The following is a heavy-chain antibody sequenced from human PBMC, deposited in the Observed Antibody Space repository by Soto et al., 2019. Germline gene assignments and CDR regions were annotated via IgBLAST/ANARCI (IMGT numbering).Heavy chain of an antibody. CDR1: GFTVSSNY. J-gene: IGHJ4*02. CDR2: IYSGGST. V-gene: IGHV3-53*01. CDR3: ARDSRNRNFFDY. Sequence: EVQLVESGGGLIQPGGSLRLSCAASGFTVSSNYMTWVRQAPGKGLEWVSVIYSGGSTYYADSVKGRFTISRDNSKNTLYLQMNSLRAEDTALYYCARDSRNRNFFDYWGQGTLVTASS. D-gene: IGHD2-2*01.